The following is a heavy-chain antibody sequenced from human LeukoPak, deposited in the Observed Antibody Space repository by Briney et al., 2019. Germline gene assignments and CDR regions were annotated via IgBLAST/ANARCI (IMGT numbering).Heavy chain of an antibody. V-gene: IGHV1-69*13. CDR1: GGTFSSYA. CDR3: ASPRRRGYSYGSVRNDAFDI. J-gene: IGHJ3*02. CDR2: IIPIFGTA. D-gene: IGHD5-18*01. Sequence: ASVKVSCKASGGTFSSYAISWMRQAPGQGLEWMGGIIPIFGTANYAQKFQGRVTITADEPTSTAYMELSSLRSEDTAVYYCASPRRRGYSYGSVRNDAFDIWGQGTMVTVSS.